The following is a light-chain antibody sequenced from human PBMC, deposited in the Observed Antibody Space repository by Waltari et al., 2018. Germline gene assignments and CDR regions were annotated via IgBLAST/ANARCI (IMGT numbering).Light chain of an antibody. CDR1: QSLLHSDGRTY. V-gene: IGKV2D-29*01. J-gene: IGKJ1*01. CDR2: EVS. Sequence: DILLTQSPLPLSVTTGQPASIPCKSSQSLLHSDGRTYLYWYLQKPGQPPQLLIHEVSNRFSGAPDRFSGSGSGTDFTLKISRVETEDVGLYYCMQSIQLPRTFGQGTKVEIK. CDR3: MQSIQLPRT.